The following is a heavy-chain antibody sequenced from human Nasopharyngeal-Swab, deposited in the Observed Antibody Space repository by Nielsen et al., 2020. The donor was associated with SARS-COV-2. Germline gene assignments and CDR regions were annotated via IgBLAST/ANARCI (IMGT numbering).Heavy chain of an antibody. J-gene: IGHJ4*02. CDR2: ISYDGSNK. CDR1: GFTFSSYG. Sequence: GESLKISCAASGFTFSSYGMHWVRQAPGKGLEWVAVISYDGSNKYYVDSVKGRFTISRDNSKNTLYLQMNSLRAEDTAVYYCAKGLEMATADYWGQGTLVTVSS. CDR3: AKGLEMATADY. D-gene: IGHD5-24*01. V-gene: IGHV3-30*18.